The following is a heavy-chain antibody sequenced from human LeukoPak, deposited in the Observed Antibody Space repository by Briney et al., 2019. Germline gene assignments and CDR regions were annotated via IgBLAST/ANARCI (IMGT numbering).Heavy chain of an antibody. Sequence: PSETLSLTCTVSGGSISSGDYYWSWIRQPPGKGLEWIGYIYYSESTYYNPSLKSRVTISVDTSKNQFSLKLSSVTAADTAVYYCASSSSHGALGYWGQGTLVTVSS. CDR2: IYYSEST. CDR3: ASSSSHGALGY. J-gene: IGHJ4*02. D-gene: IGHD4-17*01. CDR1: GGSISSGDYY. V-gene: IGHV4-30-4*02.